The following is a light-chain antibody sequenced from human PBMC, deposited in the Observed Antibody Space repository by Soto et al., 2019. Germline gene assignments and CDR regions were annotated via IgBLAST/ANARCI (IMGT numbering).Light chain of an antibody. V-gene: IGLV2-14*01. CDR2: EVS. Sequence: QSALTQPASVSGSPGQSITISCTGTSSDVGGYNYVSWYQQHPGKAPKLMIYEVSNRPSGVSNRFSGSKSGNTASLTISGLQAEDEADYYCRSNTSRSPYVLRTGTQLTVL. J-gene: IGLJ1*01. CDR1: SSDVGGYNY. CDR3: RSNTSRSPYV.